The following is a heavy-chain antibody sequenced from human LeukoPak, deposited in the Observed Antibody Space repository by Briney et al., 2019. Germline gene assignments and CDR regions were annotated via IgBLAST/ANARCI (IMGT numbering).Heavy chain of an antibody. CDR2: IYSGGST. D-gene: IGHD6-13*01. J-gene: IGHJ4*02. V-gene: IGHV3-53*01. CDR1: GFTVSSNY. Sequence: PGGSLRLSCAASGFTVSSNYMSWVRQAPGKGLEWVSVIYSGGSTYYADSVKGRFTISRDNCKNTLYLQMNSLRAEDTAVYYCARGPLAGTFDYWGQGTLVTVSS. CDR3: ARGPLAGTFDY.